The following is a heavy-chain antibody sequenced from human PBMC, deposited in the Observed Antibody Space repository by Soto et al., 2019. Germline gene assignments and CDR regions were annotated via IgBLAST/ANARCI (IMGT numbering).Heavy chain of an antibody. CDR2: ISSKGNII. J-gene: IGHJ5*02. CDR1: GSTFSDYY. D-gene: IGHD5-12*01. V-gene: IGHV3-11*01. CDR3: ARGGETQGWFDP. Sequence: PGGSLRLSCAASGSTFSDYYMTWIRQAPGKGLEWVSYISSKGNIIYYADSVKGRFAISRDNAKNSLYLQMNSLRAEDTAVYYCARGGETQGWFDPWGQGTLVTVSS.